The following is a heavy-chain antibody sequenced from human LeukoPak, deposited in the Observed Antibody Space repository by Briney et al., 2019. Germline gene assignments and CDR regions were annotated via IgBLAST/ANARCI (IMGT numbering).Heavy chain of an antibody. CDR2: FDPEDGET. CDR1: GYTLTELS. CDR3: ATDIYDSSGYCDY. D-gene: IGHD3-22*01. Sequence: ASVKVSCKVSGYTLTELSMHWVRQAPGRGPEWMGGFDPEDGETIYAQKFQGRVTVTEDTSTDTAYMELSSLRSEDTAVYYCATDIYDSSGYCDYWGQGTLVTVSS. V-gene: IGHV1-24*01. J-gene: IGHJ4*02.